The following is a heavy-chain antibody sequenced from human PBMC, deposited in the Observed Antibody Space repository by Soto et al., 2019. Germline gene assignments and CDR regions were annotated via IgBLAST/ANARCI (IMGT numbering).Heavy chain of an antibody. CDR3: ARGSVGDYDFWSGTYASYGMDV. CDR2: IYNSGST. V-gene: IGHV4-59*01. D-gene: IGHD3-3*01. Sequence: PSETLSLTCTVSGGSISSYYWSWIRQPPGKGLEWIAYIYNSGSTNYNPSLKSRVTISVDTSKNQFSLKLNSVTAADAAVYYCARGSVGDYDFWSGTYASYGMDVWGQGTTVTVSS. J-gene: IGHJ6*02. CDR1: GGSISSYY.